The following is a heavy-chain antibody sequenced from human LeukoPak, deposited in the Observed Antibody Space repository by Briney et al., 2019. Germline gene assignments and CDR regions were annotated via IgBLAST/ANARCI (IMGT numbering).Heavy chain of an antibody. V-gene: IGHV3-23*01. D-gene: IGHD1-14*01. CDR3: AREPEDTGFDY. CDR1: GFTFSSYA. J-gene: IGHJ4*02. Sequence: GGSLRLSCAASGFTFSSYAMSWVRQAPGKGLEWVSAISGSGGSTYYADSVKGRFTISRDNAKNSLYLQMNSLRAEDTAVYYCAREPEDTGFDYWGQGTLVTVFS. CDR2: ISGSGGST.